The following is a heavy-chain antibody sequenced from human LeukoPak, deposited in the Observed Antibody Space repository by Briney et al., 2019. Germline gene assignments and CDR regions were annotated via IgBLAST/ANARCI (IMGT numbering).Heavy chain of an antibody. V-gene: IGHV3-48*01. CDR2: ISGSSSSI. D-gene: IGHD2-8*01. CDR1: GFTFSSYG. Sequence: PGGSLRLSCAASGFTFSSYGMDWVRQAPGKGLEWVSYISGSSSSIYYADSVQGRFTTSRDNAKNSLYLQMNSLRAEDTAIFYYARVNPLMAPGAFDIWGQGTMVAVSS. CDR3: ARVNPLMAPGAFDI. J-gene: IGHJ3*02.